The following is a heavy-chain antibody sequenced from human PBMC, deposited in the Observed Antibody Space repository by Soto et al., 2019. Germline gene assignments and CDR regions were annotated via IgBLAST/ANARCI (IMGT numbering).Heavy chain of an antibody. Sequence: PSETLSLTCTVSGGSISSYYWSWIRQPPGKGLEWIGYIYCSGSTNYNPSLKSRVTISVDTPKNQFSRKLSSVTAADTAVYYCAREGSYYDSSGSLKCSDPRGDATLVTVSS. CDR3: AREGSYYDSSGSLKCSDP. D-gene: IGHD3-22*01. J-gene: IGHJ5*02. CDR1: GGSISSYY. CDR2: IYCSGST. V-gene: IGHV4-59*01.